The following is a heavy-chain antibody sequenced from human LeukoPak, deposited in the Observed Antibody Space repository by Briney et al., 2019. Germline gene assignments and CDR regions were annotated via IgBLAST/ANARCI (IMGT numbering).Heavy chain of an antibody. CDR3: ARDHGIAAAMYYFDY. CDR1: GGSISSYY. CDR2: IYYSGST. V-gene: IGHV4-59*12. D-gene: IGHD6-13*01. J-gene: IGHJ4*02. Sequence: TSETLSLTCTVSGGSISSYYWSWIRQPPGKGLEWIGYIYYSGSTNYNPSLKSRVTISVDKSKNQFSLKLSSVTAADTAVYYCARDHGIAAAMYYFDYWGQGTLVTVSS.